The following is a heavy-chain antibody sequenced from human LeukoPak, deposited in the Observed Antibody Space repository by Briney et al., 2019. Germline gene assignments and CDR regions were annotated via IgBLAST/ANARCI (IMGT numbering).Heavy chain of an antibody. CDR3: VRGGDPEPFDV. J-gene: IGHJ3*01. Sequence: SGGSLRLSCAASGFSFSTYDMHWVRQGQGGGLEWVTGLGYADARFYLGSVEGRFTVFRENAKNSFYLQMNNLRVEDTAVYYCVRGGDPEPFDVWGQGTMVTVSS. V-gene: IGHV3-13*01. CDR2: LGYADAR. CDR1: GFSFSTYD.